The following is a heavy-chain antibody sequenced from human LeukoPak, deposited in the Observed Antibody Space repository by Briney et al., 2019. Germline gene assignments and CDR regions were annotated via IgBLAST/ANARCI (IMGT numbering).Heavy chain of an antibody. J-gene: IGHJ3*02. Sequence: PGGSLRLSCAASGFTFSSYVMSWVRQAPGKGLEWVSYISSSGSTIYYADSVKGRFTISRDNAKNSLYLQMNSLRAEDTAVYYCARSSGYCSSTSCYGHDAFDIWGQGTMVTVSS. CDR2: ISSSGSTI. V-gene: IGHV3-48*03. CDR1: GFTFSSYV. CDR3: ARSSGYCSSTSCYGHDAFDI. D-gene: IGHD2-2*03.